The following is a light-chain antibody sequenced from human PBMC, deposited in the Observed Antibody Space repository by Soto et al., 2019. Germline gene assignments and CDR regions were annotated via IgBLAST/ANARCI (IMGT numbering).Light chain of an antibody. CDR1: SSDVGGYHY. J-gene: IGLJ2*01. V-gene: IGLV2-14*01. CDR2: DVS. CDR3: SSYTGSNTPVV. Sequence: QSALTQPASVSGSPGQSVTISCTGTSSDVGGYHYVSWYQQHPGKAPNLIIFDVSNRTSGVSNRFSGSKSGNSASLTISGLQAEDEADYYCSSYTGSNTPVVFGGGTKLTVL.